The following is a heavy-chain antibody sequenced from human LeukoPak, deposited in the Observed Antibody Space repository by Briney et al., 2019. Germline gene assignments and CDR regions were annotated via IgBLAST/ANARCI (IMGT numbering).Heavy chain of an antibody. J-gene: IGHJ5*02. CDR2: IYYSGST. D-gene: IGHD2-15*01. CDR3: ARGLSDIVVDNWFDP. V-gene: IGHV4-59*01. CDR1: GGSISSYY. Sequence: SETLSLTCTVSGGSISSYYWSWIRQPPGKGLEWIGYIYYSGSTNYNPSLKSRVTISVDTSKNQFSLKLSSVTAADTAVYYCARGLSDIVVDNWFDPWSQGTLVTVSS.